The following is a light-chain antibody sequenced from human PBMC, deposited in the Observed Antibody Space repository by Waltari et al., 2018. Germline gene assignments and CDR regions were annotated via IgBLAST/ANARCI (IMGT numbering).Light chain of an antibody. Sequence: DIQLTQSPSFLSASVGDRVTITCRASQGIANYLAWYQQKPGQAPEVLISSASSLQNGVPSRFSGNGSGTEFTLTISSLQPEDFATYYCQQLNSYPLTFGGGTKVELQ. CDR3: QQLNSYPLT. V-gene: IGKV1-9*01. CDR1: QGIANY. J-gene: IGKJ4*01. CDR2: SAS.